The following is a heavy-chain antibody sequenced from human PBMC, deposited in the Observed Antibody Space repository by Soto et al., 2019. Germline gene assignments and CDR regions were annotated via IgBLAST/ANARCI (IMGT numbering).Heavy chain of an antibody. CDR1: GYTFTSFG. J-gene: IGHJ4*02. CDR3: GRESSGSGSSFDF. Sequence: QVQLVQSGAELKKPGASMKVSCKASGYTFTSFGITWVRQAPGQGLEWMGWINTYTQNTKYAHNFQGRVTMTTDTATTTSYMELRSLRSDDTAVYYCGRESSGSGSSFDFWGQGSLVTVSS. D-gene: IGHD6-19*01. CDR2: INTYTQNT. V-gene: IGHV1-18*04.